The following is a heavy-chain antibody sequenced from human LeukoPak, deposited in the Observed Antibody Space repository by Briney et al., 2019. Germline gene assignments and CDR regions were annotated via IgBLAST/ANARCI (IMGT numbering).Heavy chain of an antibody. V-gene: IGHV3-23*01. CDR3: AKVGCFSTSCHEDY. CDR2: ISTSGSAT. CDR1: GFTFGSYA. J-gene: IGHJ4*02. Sequence: GSLRLSCAASGFTFGSYAMSWVRQAPGKGLEWVSGISTSGSATYYADSVKGRFTISRDNSKNTVFLQMNSLRAEDTAVYYCAKVGCFSTSCHEDYWGQGTLVTVSS. D-gene: IGHD2-2*01.